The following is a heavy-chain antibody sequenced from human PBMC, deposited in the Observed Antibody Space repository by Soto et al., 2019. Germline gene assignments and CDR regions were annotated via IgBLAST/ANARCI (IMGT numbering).Heavy chain of an antibody. CDR2: ISGSGGST. CDR1: GFTFSSYA. J-gene: IGHJ4*02. D-gene: IGHD3-22*01. V-gene: IGHV3-23*01. CDR3: AKDRPYDSSGYYGSIVDY. Sequence: RGSLRLSCAASGFTFSSYAMSWVRQAPGKGLEWVSAISGSGGSTYYADSVKGRFTISRDNSKNTLYLQMNSLRAEDTAVYYCAKDRPYDSSGYYGSIVDYWGQGTLVTVSS.